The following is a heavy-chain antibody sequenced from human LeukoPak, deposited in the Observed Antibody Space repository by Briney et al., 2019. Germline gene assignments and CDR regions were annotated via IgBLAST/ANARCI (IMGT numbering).Heavy chain of an antibody. J-gene: IGHJ6*03. CDR2: IIPIFGTA. D-gene: IGHD6-19*01. V-gene: IGHV1-69*13. Sequence: ASVKVSCKASGGTFSSYAISWVRQAPGQGLEWMGGIIPIFGTANYAQKFQGRVTITADESTSTAYMELSSLRSEDTAVYYCARVSSPLAEAPFYYYMDVWGKGTTVTVSS. CDR1: GGTFSSYA. CDR3: ARVSSPLAEAPFYYYMDV.